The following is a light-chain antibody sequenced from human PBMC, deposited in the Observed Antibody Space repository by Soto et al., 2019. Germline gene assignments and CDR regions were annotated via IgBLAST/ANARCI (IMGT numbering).Light chain of an antibody. CDR1: SSDVGGYNY. CDR3: SSYTTSSTLV. CDR2: EVS. Sequence: QSALTQPASVSGSPGQSITISCTGTSSDVGGYNYVSWYQQHPGKAPKLMIYEVSSRPSGVSNRFSGSKSGNTASLTISGLQGEDEADYYCSSYTTSSTLVFGGGTKLTVL. J-gene: IGLJ2*01. V-gene: IGLV2-14*01.